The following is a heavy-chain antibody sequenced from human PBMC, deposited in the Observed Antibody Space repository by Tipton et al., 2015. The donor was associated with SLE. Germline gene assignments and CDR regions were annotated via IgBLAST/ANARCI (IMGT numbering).Heavy chain of an antibody. CDR2: IYYTGTT. Sequence: TLSLTCTVSGASISTSGYYWSWIRQHPGKGLAWIGYIYYTGTTFYNPSLKSRLTMSVDTSENHFSLKLNSVTAADTAVYYCARDNGHSRGAFDIWGQGTVVTVSS. CDR3: ARDNGHSRGAFDI. CDR1: GASISTSGYY. D-gene: IGHD2-8*01. V-gene: IGHV4-31*03. J-gene: IGHJ3*02.